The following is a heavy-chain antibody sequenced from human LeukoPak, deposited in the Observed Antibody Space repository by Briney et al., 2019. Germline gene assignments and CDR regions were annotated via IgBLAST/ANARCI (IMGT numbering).Heavy chain of an antibody. J-gene: IGHJ5*02. CDR3: AREDYFGSGSFSNWFDP. V-gene: IGHV1-69*06. CDR1: GGTFSSYA. CDR2: IIPIFGTA. Sequence: SVKVSCKASGGTFSSYAISWVRQAPGQGLEWMGGIIPIFGTANYAQKFQGRVTITADKSTSTAYMELSSLRSEDTAVYYCAREDYFGSGSFSNWFDPWGQGTLVTVSS. D-gene: IGHD3-10*01.